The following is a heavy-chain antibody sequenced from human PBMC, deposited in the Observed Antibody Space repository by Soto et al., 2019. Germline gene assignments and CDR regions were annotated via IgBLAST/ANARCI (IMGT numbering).Heavy chain of an antibody. CDR2: ISGSGGST. D-gene: IGHD6-13*01. J-gene: IGHJ4*02. CDR3: AKATSSSWYGVYFDY. V-gene: IGHV3-23*01. Sequence: GGSLRLSCAASGFTFSSYAMSWVRQAPGKGLEWVSAISGSGGSTYYADSVKGRFTISRDNSKNTLYLQMNSLRAEDTAVYYCAKATSSSWYGVYFDYWGQGTMVTVYS. CDR1: GFTFSSYA.